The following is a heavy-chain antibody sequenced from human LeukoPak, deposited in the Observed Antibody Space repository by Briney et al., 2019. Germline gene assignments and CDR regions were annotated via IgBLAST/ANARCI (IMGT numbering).Heavy chain of an antibody. D-gene: IGHD2-15*01. Sequence: ASVKVSCKASGYTFTSYGISWVRQAPGQGLEWMGWISAYNGNTNYAQKLQGRVTMTTDTSTSTAYMELRSLRSDDTAVYYCARDTLTRGGSRDFDYWGQGTLVTVSS. V-gene: IGHV1-18*01. CDR3: ARDTLTRGGSRDFDY. CDR2: ISAYNGNT. J-gene: IGHJ4*02. CDR1: GYTFTSYG.